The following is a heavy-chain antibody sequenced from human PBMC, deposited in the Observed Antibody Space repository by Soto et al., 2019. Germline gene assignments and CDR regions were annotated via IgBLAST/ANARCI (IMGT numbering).Heavy chain of an antibody. CDR3: AGSLGYCSSTSCYYIFDP. J-gene: IGHJ5*02. V-gene: IGHV3-23*01. D-gene: IGHD2-2*01. CDR1: GFTFSSYA. CDR2: ISGSGGST. Sequence: GGSLRLSCAASGFTFSSYAMSWVRQAPGKGLEWVSAISGSGGSTYYADSVKGRFTISRDNSKNTLYLQMNSLRAEDTAVYYCAGSLGYCSSTSCYYIFDPWGQGTLVTVSS.